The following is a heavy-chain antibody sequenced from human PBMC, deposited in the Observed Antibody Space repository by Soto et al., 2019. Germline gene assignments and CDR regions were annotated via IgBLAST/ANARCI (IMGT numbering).Heavy chain of an antibody. CDR2: IYWDDDK. V-gene: IGHV2-5*02. Sequence: QITLKESGPTLVKPTQTLTLTCTFSGFSLSTTRVGVGWIRQPPGKALEWLALIYWDDDKRYSPFLKSRLTITKGTSRNQVVLTMTNMDPMDTATYFCAHTLVAGLGYYFDYWGQGTLVTVSS. J-gene: IGHJ4*02. CDR3: AHTLVAGLGYYFDY. D-gene: IGHD6-19*01. CDR1: GFSLSTTRVG.